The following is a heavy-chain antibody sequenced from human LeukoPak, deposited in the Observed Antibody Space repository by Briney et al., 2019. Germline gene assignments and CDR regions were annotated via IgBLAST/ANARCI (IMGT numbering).Heavy chain of an antibody. CDR3: ARLTITYYDSSGPY. Sequence: PGGSLRLSCAASGFTFSSYSMNWVRQAPGKGLEWVSSISSSSSYIYYADSVKGRFTISRDNAKNSLYLQMNSLRAEDTAVYYCARLTITYYDSSGPYWGQGTLVTVSS. D-gene: IGHD3-22*01. V-gene: IGHV3-21*01. CDR2: ISSSSSYI. J-gene: IGHJ4*02. CDR1: GFTFSSYS.